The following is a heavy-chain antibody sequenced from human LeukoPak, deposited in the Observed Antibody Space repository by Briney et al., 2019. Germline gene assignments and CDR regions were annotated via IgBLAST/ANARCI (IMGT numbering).Heavy chain of an antibody. D-gene: IGHD2-15*01. J-gene: IGHJ3*01. V-gene: IGHV5-51*01. CDR3: ARGLGLCSGGSCYTTSIPA. Sequence: GESLRISCKTSGYTFNDYWIAWVRQMPVKGLEWMGIIYPGDFDIRYSPSFQGQVTISVDKSNTTAYLQWRSLKASDTAMYYCARGLGLCSGGSCYTTSIPAWGHGTLVTVSS. CDR2: IYPGDFDI. CDR1: GYTFNDYW.